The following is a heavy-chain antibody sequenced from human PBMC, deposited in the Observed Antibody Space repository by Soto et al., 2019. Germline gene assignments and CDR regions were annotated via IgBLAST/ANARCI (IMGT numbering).Heavy chain of an antibody. V-gene: IGHV4-59*01. J-gene: IGHJ6*02. Sequence: QVQLQESGPGLVKPSETLSLTCTVSGGSISSYYWSWIRQPPGKGLEWIGYIYYSGSTNYNPSLKSRVTISVDTAKNQFSLKLSAVTAADTAVDYCARGRLRFLEWPPTSRVRYYYGMDVWGQGTTVTVSS. CDR2: IYYSGST. D-gene: IGHD3-3*01. CDR1: GGSISSYY. CDR3: ARGRLRFLEWPPTSRVRYYYGMDV.